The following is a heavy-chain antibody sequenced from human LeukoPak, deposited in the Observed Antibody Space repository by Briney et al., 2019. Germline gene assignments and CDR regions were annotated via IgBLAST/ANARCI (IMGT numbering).Heavy chain of an antibody. D-gene: IGHD6-13*01. CDR3: ASARIAAGVEGDV. CDR2: ISSSSYI. CDR1: GFTFSSYS. J-gene: IGHJ6*04. V-gene: IGHV3-21*01. Sequence: GGSLTLSCAASGFTFSSYSMNWVRQAPGQGLDWDSSISSSSYISYPDSVKGRFTITRDNAKNSLYLQINSLRAEDTAVYYCASARIAAGVEGDVWGKGTTVTVSS.